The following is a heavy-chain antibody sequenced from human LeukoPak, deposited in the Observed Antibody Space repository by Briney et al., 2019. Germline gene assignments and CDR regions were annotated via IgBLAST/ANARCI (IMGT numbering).Heavy chain of an antibody. CDR1: GGSISSSSYY. V-gene: IGHV4-39*01. D-gene: IGHD3-22*01. J-gene: IGHJ4*02. CDR3: ARDPFFVDYYDSSGNEADY. CDR2: IYYSGST. Sequence: PSETLSLTCTVSGGSISSSSYYWGWIRQPPGKGLEWIGSIYYSGSTYYNPSLKSRVTISVDTSKNQFSLKLSPVTAADTAVYYCARDPFFVDYYDSSGNEADYWGQGTLVTVSS.